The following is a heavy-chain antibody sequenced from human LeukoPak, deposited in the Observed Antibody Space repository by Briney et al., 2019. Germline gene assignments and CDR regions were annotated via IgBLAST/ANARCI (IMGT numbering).Heavy chain of an antibody. CDR1: GFTFSSYS. V-gene: IGHV3-48*04. CDR2: ISSSSGSTI. Sequence: GGSLRLSCAASGFTFSSYSMNWIRQAPGKGLEWVSYISSSSGSTIYYADSVKGRFTISRDNAKNSLYLQMNSLRAEDTAVYYCARDPPYYCSGGSCYPDWGQGTLVTVSS. D-gene: IGHD2-15*01. CDR3: ARDPPYYCSGGSCYPD. J-gene: IGHJ4*02.